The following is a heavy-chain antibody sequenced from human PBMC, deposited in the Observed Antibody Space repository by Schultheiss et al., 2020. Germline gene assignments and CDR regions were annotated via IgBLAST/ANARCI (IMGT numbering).Heavy chain of an antibody. CDR3: ARDGVATTYYYYYGMDV. Sequence: SQTLSLTCAVYGGSFSGYYWSWIRQPPGKGLEWIGSIYYSGSTNYNPSLKSRVTISVDTSKNQFSLKLSSVTAADTAVYYCARDGVATTYYYYYGMDVWGQGTTVNVYS. J-gene: IGHJ6*02. D-gene: IGHD5-24*01. V-gene: IGHV4-34*11. CDR1: GGSFSGYY. CDR2: IYYSGST.